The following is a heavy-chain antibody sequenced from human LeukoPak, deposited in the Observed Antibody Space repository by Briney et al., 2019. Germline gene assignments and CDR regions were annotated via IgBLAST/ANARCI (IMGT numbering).Heavy chain of an antibody. CDR1: GYTFTSYG. J-gene: IGHJ6*02. V-gene: IGHV1-46*01. CDR3: ARQQQVIYDQSYYYYAMDV. CDR2: INPSGSTT. Sequence: ASVTVSCKASGYTFTSYGISWVRQAPGQGLEWMGIINPSGSTTNYAQKFQGRVTMTRDTSTSTVYMELNSLRSEDAAVYYCARQQQVIYDQSYYYYAMDVWGQGTTVTVSS. D-gene: IGHD1/OR15-1a*01.